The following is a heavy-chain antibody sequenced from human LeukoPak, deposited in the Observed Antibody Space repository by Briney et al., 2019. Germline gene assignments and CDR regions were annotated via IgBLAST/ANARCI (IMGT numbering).Heavy chain of an antibody. D-gene: IGHD3-3*01. Sequence: GGSLRLSCAASGFTFSSYAMHWVRQAPGKGLECVTLVSFDGSNKYYADSVKGRFTISRDDNKNTLYLQMNSLRAEDTAVYYCARSHPPSHYDFWSGSAFDIWGHGTKVTVSS. CDR2: VSFDGSNK. CDR1: GFTFSSYA. J-gene: IGHJ3*02. V-gene: IGHV3-30-3*01. CDR3: ARSHPPSHYDFWSGSAFDI.